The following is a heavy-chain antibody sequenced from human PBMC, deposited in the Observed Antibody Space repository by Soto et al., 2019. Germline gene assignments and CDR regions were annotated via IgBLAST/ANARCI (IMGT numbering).Heavy chain of an antibody. CDR2: LIGGHYGT. Sequence: VGPLRLSCTASGFTLQNYAMAWVRQAPGKGLEWVSTLIGGHYGTAYSYSVKGRFTVSRDNSKNCLYLQMNSLGVEDTAMYFCAKGKSTGDIDWFDPWGQGSLVTVSS. CDR1: GFTLQNYA. CDR3: AKGKSTGDIDWFDP. J-gene: IGHJ5*02. V-gene: IGHV3-23*01. D-gene: IGHD3-10*01.